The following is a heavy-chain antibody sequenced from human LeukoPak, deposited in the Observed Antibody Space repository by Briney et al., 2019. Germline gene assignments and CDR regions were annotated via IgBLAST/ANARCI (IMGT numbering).Heavy chain of an antibody. J-gene: IGHJ4*02. V-gene: IGHV3-23*01. D-gene: IGHD6-13*01. CDR2: ISGNGGSS. Sequence: PGGSLRLSCAASGFTFSTYAMSWVRQAPVKGLEWVSVISGNGGSSYYTDSVKGRFTISRDNSKNTLFLQMNSLRAEDTAIYYCAQGHGPHGIAGASNFDYWGQGTLVTVSS. CDR1: GFTFSTYA. CDR3: AQGHGPHGIAGASNFDY.